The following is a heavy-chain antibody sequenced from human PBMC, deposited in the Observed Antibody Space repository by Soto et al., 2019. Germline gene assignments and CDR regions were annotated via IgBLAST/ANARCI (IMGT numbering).Heavy chain of an antibody. Sequence: XSVKGSCKASGYTFTGYYMHWVRQAPGQGLEWLGWINPNSGGTNYAQQFQGRVTMTRDTSISTAYMELSRLRSDDTAVYFCARHHVTMVRGVIITPHMTDSWGPGHLVTVSS. D-gene: IGHD3-10*01. V-gene: IGHV1-2*02. CDR3: ARHHVTMVRGVIITPHMTDS. CDR1: GYTFTGYY. CDR2: INPNSGGT. J-gene: IGHJ4*02.